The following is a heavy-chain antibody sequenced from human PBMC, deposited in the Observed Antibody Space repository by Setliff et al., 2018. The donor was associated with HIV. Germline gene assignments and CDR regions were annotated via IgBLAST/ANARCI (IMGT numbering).Heavy chain of an antibody. CDR3: ARGGGITWKSYSFDY. J-gene: IGHJ4*02. Sequence: SETLSLTCAVYGETFNDFYWSWIRQAPGKGLEWIGEIKPSEGTNNNPSLKSRVTMSVDTSKKQFSLKLTSVTAADTGVYYCARGGGITWKSYSFDYWGQGTLVTVPS. V-gene: IGHV4-34*01. D-gene: IGHD3-10*01. CDR1: GETFNDFY. CDR2: IKPSEGT.